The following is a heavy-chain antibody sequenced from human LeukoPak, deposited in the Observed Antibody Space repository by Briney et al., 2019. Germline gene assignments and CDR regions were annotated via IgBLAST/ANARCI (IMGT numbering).Heavy chain of an antibody. Sequence: GGSLRLSCAASGFTFDDYAMHWVRQAPGKGLEWVSSISWSSGYIGYADSVKGRFTISRDNAKNSLYLQINSLRAEDMALYYCAKDRGDSLKGPFDYWCQGTLVTVSS. CDR3: AKDRGDSLKGPFDY. CDR1: GFTFDDYA. CDR2: ISWSSGYI. V-gene: IGHV3-9*03. D-gene: IGHD7-27*01. J-gene: IGHJ4*02.